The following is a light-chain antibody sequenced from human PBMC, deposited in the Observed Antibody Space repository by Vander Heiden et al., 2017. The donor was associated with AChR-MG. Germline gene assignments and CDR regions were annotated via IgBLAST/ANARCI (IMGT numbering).Light chain of an antibody. V-gene: IGKV3-11*01. Sequence: EIVLTQSPATLSLSPGERATLSCRASQSVRSYVAWYQQKPGQAPRLLIYDASNRAAGTPARFSGSGSGTDFTLTISSLEPEDFAIYYCQQRSNWPRLAFGGGTKVEI. CDR3: QQRSNWPRLA. CDR2: DAS. CDR1: QSVRSY. J-gene: IGKJ4*01.